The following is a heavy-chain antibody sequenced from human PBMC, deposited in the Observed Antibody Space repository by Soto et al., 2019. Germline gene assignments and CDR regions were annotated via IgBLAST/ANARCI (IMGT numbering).Heavy chain of an antibody. CDR2: ISPSGSP. V-gene: IGHV4-30-2*01. J-gene: IGHJ5*02. D-gene: IGHD2-8*01. CDR3: ARGVLA. CDR1: GGSVNSGGYS. Sequence: QVQLQESGSRLVRPSQTLSLTCSVSGGSVNSGGYSLSWIRQPPGKGLEWIGFISPSGSPAYNPSFKRRFTISVDRSNNQISLELSSVTAADPAVYYCARGVLAWGPGTLVTVSS.